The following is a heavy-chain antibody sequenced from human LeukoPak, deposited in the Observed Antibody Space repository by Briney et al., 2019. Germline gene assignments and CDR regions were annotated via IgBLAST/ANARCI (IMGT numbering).Heavy chain of an antibody. CDR2: ISGSGGST. V-gene: IGHV3-23*01. D-gene: IGHD1-26*01. CDR3: AKDPLIGSQAYYYFDY. CDR1: GFTFSSYA. Sequence: PGRSLRLSCAASGFTFSSYAMHWVRQAPGKGLEWVSAISGSGGSTYYADSVKGRFTISRDNSKNTLYLQMNSLRAEDTAVYYCAKDPLIGSQAYYYFDYWGQGTLVTVSS. J-gene: IGHJ4*02.